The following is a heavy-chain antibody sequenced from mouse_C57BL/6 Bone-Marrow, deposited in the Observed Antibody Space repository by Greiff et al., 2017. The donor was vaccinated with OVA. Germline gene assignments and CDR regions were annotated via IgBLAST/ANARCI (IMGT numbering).Heavy chain of an antibody. CDR1: GYTFTSYT. CDR2: INPSSGYT. V-gene: IGHV1-4*01. D-gene: IGHD2-1*01. CDR3: AREDGNWFAY. J-gene: IGHJ3*01. Sequence: QVQLQQSGAELARPGASVKMSCKASGYTFTSYTMHWVKQRPGQGLEWIGYINPSSGYTKYNQKFKDKATLNADKSSSTAYMQLRSLTSEDSAVYYGAREDGNWFAYWGQGTLVTVSA.